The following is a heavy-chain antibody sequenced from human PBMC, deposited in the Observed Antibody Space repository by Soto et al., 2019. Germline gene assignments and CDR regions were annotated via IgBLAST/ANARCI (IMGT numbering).Heavy chain of an antibody. CDR1: AYNLAGDG. V-gene: IGHV1-18*01. Sequence: QVQVVQSGPEVKKPGASVTVSCKPSAYNLAGDGFTWVRQAPGQGLEWMGWINVHHGDTNYAQKFQDRISLTTDTSTRTVYMELRNLRSDDTAVYYCVRRGNPLMDAWGQGTTVIVSS. CDR2: INVHHGDT. J-gene: IGHJ6*02. CDR3: VRRGNPLMDA.